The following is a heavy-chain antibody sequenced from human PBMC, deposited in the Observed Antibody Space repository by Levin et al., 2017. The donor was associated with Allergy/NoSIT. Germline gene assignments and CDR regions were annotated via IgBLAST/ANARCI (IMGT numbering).Heavy chain of an antibody. V-gene: IGHV1-18*01. J-gene: IGHJ4*02. CDR2: ISAYNGNT. CDR1: GYTFTSYG. D-gene: IGHD3-3*01. CDR3: ARDLQRYDFWSGYLSGFDY. Sequence: ASVKVSCKASGYTFTSYGISWVRQAPGQGLEWMGWISAYNGNTNYAQKLQGRVTMTTDTSTSTAYMELRSLRSDDTAVYYCARDLQRYDFWSGYLSGFDYWGQGTLVTVSS.